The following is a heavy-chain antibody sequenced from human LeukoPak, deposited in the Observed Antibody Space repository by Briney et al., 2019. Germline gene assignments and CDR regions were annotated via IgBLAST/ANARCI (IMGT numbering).Heavy chain of an antibody. CDR2: ISTSITTT. CDR1: GFTFSTYS. D-gene: IGHD5-24*01. V-gene: IGHV3-48*01. J-gene: IGHJ4*02. Sequence: QPGGSLRLSCAASGFTFSTYSMNWVRQAPGKGLEWVAYISTSITTTYYADSVKGRFTISRDNAKNSLYLQMNSLRAEDTGVYYCARRDGYNYISVGDYWGQGTLVTVSS. CDR3: ARRDGYNYISVGDY.